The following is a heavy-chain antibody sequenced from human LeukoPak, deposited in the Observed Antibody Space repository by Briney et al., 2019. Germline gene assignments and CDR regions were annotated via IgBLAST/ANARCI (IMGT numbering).Heavy chain of an antibody. J-gene: IGHJ4*02. D-gene: IGHD2-15*01. Sequence: KPSETLSLTCAVYGGSFSGYYWSWIRQPPGKGLEWIGEINHSGSTNYNPSLKSRVTISVDTSKNQFSLKLSSVTAADTAVYYCARIACSGGSCSEDYWGQGTLVTVSS. CDR3: ARIACSGGSCSEDY. V-gene: IGHV4-34*01. CDR1: GGSFSGYY. CDR2: INHSGST.